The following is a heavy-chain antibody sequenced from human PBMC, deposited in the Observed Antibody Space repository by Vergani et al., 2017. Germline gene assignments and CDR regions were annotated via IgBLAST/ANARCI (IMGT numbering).Heavy chain of an antibody. CDR2: IYHSGST. V-gene: IGHV4-4*02. CDR1: GGSISSSNW. J-gene: IGHJ4*02. D-gene: IGHD3-22*01. CDR3: AIQPSHSTGSSGYKL. Sequence: QVQLQESGPGLVKPSGTLSLTCAVSGGSISSSNWWSWVRQAPGKGLEWIGEIYHSGSTNYNPSLKSRVTISVDKSKNQFSLKLSSVTAADTAVYYCAIQPSHSTGSSGYKLWGQGTLVTVAS.